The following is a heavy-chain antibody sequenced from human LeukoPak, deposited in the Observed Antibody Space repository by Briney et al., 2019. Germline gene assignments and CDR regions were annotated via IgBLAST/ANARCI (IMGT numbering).Heavy chain of an antibody. J-gene: IGHJ4*02. V-gene: IGHV3-30*02. D-gene: IGHD1-26*01. CDR3: VTSSGSYNSIYFDY. CDR1: GFTFSSYG. CDR2: IRYDGSNK. Sequence: GGSLRLSCAASGFTFSSYGMHWVRQAPGKGLEWVAFIRYDGSNKYYADSVKGRFTISRDNSKNTLYLQMNSLRTEDTAVYYCVTSSGSYNSIYFDYWGQGTLVTVSS.